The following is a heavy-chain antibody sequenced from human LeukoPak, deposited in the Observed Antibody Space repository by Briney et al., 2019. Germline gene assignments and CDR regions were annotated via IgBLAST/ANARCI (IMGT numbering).Heavy chain of an antibody. D-gene: IGHD6-19*01. CDR2: INPNSGGT. CDR1: GYTFTGYY. V-gene: IGHV1-2*02. CDR3: ARDGGSGWYVDY. J-gene: IGHJ4*02. Sequence: ASVKVSCKASGYTFTGYYMHWVRQAPGQGLEWMGWINPNSGGTNYAQKFQGRVTMTRDTSISTAYMELSRLRSDGTAVYYCARDGGSGWYVDYWGQGTLVTVSS.